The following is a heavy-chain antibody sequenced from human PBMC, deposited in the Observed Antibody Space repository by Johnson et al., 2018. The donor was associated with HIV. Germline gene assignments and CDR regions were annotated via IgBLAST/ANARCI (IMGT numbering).Heavy chain of an antibody. D-gene: IGHD3-16*01. V-gene: IGHV3-30-3*01. CDR1: GFTFSSSA. J-gene: IGHJ3*02. CDR3: ARQGKRLSWGGAFDI. CDR2: LSYDGSNI. Sequence: QVQLVESGGGVVQPGRSLRLSCAASGFTFSSSALHWVRQAPGKGLEWVSVLSYDGSNIYYADSVKGRFTISRDNAKNSLYLQMNSLRAEDMAVYYCARQGKRLSWGGAFDIWGQGTMVTVSS.